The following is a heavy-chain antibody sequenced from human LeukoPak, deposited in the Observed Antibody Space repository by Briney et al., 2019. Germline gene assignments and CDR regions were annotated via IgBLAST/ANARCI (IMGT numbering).Heavy chain of an antibody. Sequence: SDTLSLTCAVSGYSISNSNLWAWIRPPPGKGLEWIGYISYSGDTYYNASLTSRVTMSLDTSKNQFSLKLRSVTAADTAVYYCARHTADYYYYGMDVWGQGTTVTVSS. CDR3: ARHTADYYYYGMDV. CDR1: GYSISNSNL. J-gene: IGHJ6*02. D-gene: IGHD2-2*02. V-gene: IGHV4-28*01. CDR2: ISYSGDT.